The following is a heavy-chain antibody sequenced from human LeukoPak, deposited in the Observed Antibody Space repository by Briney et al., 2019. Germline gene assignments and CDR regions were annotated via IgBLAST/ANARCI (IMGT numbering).Heavy chain of an antibody. J-gene: IGHJ5*02. Sequence: GGSLRLSCAASGLSVSSNYMSWVRQAPGKGLEWVSVIYSGGSTYYADSVKGRFTISRDNSKNTLYLQMNSLRAEDTAVYYCAREQYYYDSSGPGWFDPWGQGTLVTVSS. CDR3: AREQYYYDSSGPGWFDP. CDR2: IYSGGST. V-gene: IGHV3-66*02. CDR1: GLSVSSNY. D-gene: IGHD3-22*01.